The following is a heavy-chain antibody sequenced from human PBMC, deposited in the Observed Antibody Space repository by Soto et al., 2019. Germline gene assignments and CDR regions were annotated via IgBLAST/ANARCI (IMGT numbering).Heavy chain of an antibody. V-gene: IGHV3-23*01. J-gene: IGHJ6*02. CDR1: EFTFSSYA. CDR3: AKGPLAVDYYGMDV. Sequence: EVQLLESGGRLAQPGGSLRLSCAASEFTFSSYAMSWVRQAPGKGLEWVSAISGSGGSTYYADSVKGRLTTSRDNSKNTLYLQMNSLRAEDTAVYYCAKGPLAVDYYGMDVWGQGTTVTVSS. CDR2: ISGSGGST.